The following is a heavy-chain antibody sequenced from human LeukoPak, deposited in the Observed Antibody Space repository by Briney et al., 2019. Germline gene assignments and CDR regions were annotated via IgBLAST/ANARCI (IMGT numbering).Heavy chain of an antibody. V-gene: IGHV1-8*01. Sequence: ASVKVSCKAPGYTFTSYDINWVRQATGQGLEWMGWMNPNSGNTGYAQKVQGRDTITRNTSISTAYMELSSLRSEDTAVYYCARINVPPPVGSKELRYFDWQYYFDYWGQGTLVTVSS. D-gene: IGHD3-9*01. J-gene: IGHJ4*02. CDR1: GYTFTSYD. CDR2: MNPNSGNT. CDR3: ARINVPPPVGSKELRYFDWQYYFDY.